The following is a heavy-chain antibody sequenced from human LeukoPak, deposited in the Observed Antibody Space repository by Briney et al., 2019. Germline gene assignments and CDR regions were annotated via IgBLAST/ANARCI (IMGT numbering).Heavy chain of an antibody. CDR1: GGTFSSYA. CDR2: IIPIFGTA. Sequence: GSSVKVSCKASGGTFSSYAISWVRQAPGQGLEWMGGIIPIFGTANYAQKFQGRVTITADESTRTAYMELSSLRSEDTAVYYCAINLAVAGRRDYFDYWGQGTLVTVSS. D-gene: IGHD6-19*01. CDR3: AINLAVAGRRDYFDY. V-gene: IGHV1-69*01. J-gene: IGHJ4*02.